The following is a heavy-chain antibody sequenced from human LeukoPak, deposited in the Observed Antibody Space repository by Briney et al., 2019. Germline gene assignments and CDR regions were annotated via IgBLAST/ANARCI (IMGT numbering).Heavy chain of an antibody. CDR2: IGTAGDT. CDR1: GFTFSSYD. V-gene: IGHV3-13*01. D-gene: IGHD2-2*01. CDR3: ARGNIVVVPAAPRRRNYYYYYMDV. J-gene: IGHJ6*03. Sequence: GGPLRLSCAASGFTFSSYDMHWVRQATGKGLEWVSAIGTAGDTYYPGSVKGRFTISRENAKNSLYLQMNSLRAGDTAVYYCARGNIVVVPAAPRRRNYYYYYMDVWGKGTTVTVSS.